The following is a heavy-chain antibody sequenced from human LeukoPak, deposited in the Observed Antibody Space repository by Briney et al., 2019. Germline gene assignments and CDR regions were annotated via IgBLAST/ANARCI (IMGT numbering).Heavy chain of an antibody. CDR1: GFTFSSYA. Sequence: PGGSLRLSCAASGFTFSSYARSWDRQAPGKGLEWVSAMRGRGSSTYNADSVKGRYTSSRDNAKNSLYLQMNSLRAEDTAVYYCARDHGGDYYSSYGMDVWGQGTTVTAAS. CDR3: ARDHGGDYYSSYGMDV. V-gene: IGHV3-23*01. J-gene: IGHJ6*02. D-gene: IGHD2-15*01. CDR2: MRGRGSST.